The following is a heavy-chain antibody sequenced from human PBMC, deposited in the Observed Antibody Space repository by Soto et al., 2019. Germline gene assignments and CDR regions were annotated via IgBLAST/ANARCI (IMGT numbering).Heavy chain of an antibody. J-gene: IGHJ1*01. D-gene: IGHD6-19*01. V-gene: IGHV3-23*01. CDR1: GFSFSNNG. CDR3: AKPGYSSDWSRLQH. Sequence: EVQLLESGGGLVQPGGSLILSCVASGFSFSNNGMTWLRQPPGKGLEWVAGISGSGGTTYYTDSLRGRFTISRDNSKNTLYLQMTSLRADDTAVYYCAKPGYSSDWSRLQHWGQGTLITVSS. CDR2: ISGSGGTT.